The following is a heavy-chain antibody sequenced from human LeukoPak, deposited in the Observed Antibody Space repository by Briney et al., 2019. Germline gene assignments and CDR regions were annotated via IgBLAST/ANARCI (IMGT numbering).Heavy chain of an antibody. J-gene: IGHJ3*02. CDR3: ARVWPAANAFDI. V-gene: IGHV4-30-2*01. Sequence: SETLSLTYTVSGGSISSSSYYWSWIRQPPGKGLEWIGYIYHSGSTYYNPSLKSRVTISVDRSKNQFSLKLSSVTAADTAVYYCARVWPAANAFDIWGQGTMVTVSS. CDR1: GGSISSSSYY. D-gene: IGHD2-2*01. CDR2: IYHSGST.